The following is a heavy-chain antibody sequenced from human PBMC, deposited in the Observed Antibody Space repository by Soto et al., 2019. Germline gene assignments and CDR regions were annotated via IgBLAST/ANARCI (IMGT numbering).Heavy chain of an antibody. D-gene: IGHD3-10*01. CDR2: VTWDSGSS. V-gene: IGHV3-43*01. CDR3: ANERSRIFHS. CDR1: GFTFNDYT. Sequence: GGSLRLSCAASGFTFNDYTMHWVRQVPGKSLEWVSLVTWDSGSSFYADSVKGRFAISRDNIENYVYLQMNGLRTEDTALYYCANERSRIFHSWGQGTLVTVSS. J-gene: IGHJ5*01.